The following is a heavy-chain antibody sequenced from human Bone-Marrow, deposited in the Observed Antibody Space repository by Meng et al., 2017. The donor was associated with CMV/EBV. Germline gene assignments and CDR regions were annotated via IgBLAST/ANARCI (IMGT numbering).Heavy chain of an antibody. V-gene: IGHV1-8*03. Sequence: ASVKVSCKASGYTFTSYDINWVRQAPGQGLEWMGWMNPNSGNTGYAQKFQGRVTITRNTSISTAYMELSRLRSEDTAVYYCARAPSGWGAGFDDWGQGTPVTVSS. CDR1: GYTFTSYD. J-gene: IGHJ4*02. CDR2: MNPNSGNT. D-gene: IGHD1-26*01. CDR3: ARAPSGWGAGFDD.